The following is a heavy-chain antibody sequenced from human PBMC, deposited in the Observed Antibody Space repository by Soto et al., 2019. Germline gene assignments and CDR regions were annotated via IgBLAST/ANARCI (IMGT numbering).Heavy chain of an antibody. CDR3: ARGRYCLTGRCFPNWFDS. CDR1: GDSISNLDYF. Sequence: LSLTCSVSGDSISNLDYFWAWIRQPPGQALEYIGYIYKSATTYYNPSFESRVAISVDTSKSQFSLNVTSVTAADTAVYFCARGRYCLTGRCFPNWFDSWGQGARVTVSS. J-gene: IGHJ5*01. CDR2: IYKSATT. D-gene: IGHD7-27*01. V-gene: IGHV4-30-4*01.